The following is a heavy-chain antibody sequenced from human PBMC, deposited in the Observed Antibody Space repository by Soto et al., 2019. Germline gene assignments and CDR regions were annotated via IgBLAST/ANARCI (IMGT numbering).Heavy chain of an antibody. CDR3: TTGSVEGV. CDR1: GLTISNAW. V-gene: IGHV3-15*07. Sequence: EVQLVESGGGLIYPGGSLRLSCAASGLTISNAWMNWVRQAPGEGLEWVGRIKTNSEGGTTDYAAAVKGRFTVSRDDSKNTLYLQMNSLKTEDTAVYYCTTGSVEGVWGQGTMVAVSS. J-gene: IGHJ6*02. CDR2: IKTNSEGGTT.